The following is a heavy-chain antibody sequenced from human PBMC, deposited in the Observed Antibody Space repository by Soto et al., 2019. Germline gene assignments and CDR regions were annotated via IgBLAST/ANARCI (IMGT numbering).Heavy chain of an antibody. CDR3: ARDRWELLAFDY. CDR2: ISSSSSYI. V-gene: IGHV3-21*01. Sequence: LSLTCAASGFTFSSYSMNWVRQAPGKGLEWVSSISSSSSYIYYADSVKGRFTISRDNAKNSLYLQMNSLRAEDTAVYYCARDRWELLAFDYWGQGTLVTVSS. J-gene: IGHJ4*02. D-gene: IGHD1-26*01. CDR1: GFTFSSYS.